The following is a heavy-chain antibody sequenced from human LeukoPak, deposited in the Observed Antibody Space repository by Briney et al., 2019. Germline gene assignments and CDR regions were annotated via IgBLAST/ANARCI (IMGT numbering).Heavy chain of an antibody. J-gene: IGHJ1*01. Sequence: PGGSLRLSCAASGLTFTTYAMSWVRQAPGKGLEWVSAISGSGGSTYYADSVKGRFTISSDNSKNTVYLQMNSLRAEDTAVYYCATGKNKYGGNYAEHFQYWGQGTLVTVSS. CDR2: ISGSGGST. D-gene: IGHD4/OR15-4a*01. V-gene: IGHV3-23*01. CDR3: ATGKNKYGGNYAEHFQY. CDR1: GLTFTTYA.